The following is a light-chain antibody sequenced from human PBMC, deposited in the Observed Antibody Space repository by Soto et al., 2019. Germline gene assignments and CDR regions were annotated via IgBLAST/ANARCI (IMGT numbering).Light chain of an antibody. J-gene: IGLJ3*02. CDR1: SGHSSYA. V-gene: IGLV4-69*01. CDR2: LNSDGSH. CDR3: QTWGWGV. Sequence: QLVLTQSPSASASLGASVNLTRTLSSGHSSYAIAWHQQQPQKGPRYLMKLNSDGSHSKGDGIPDRFSGSSSGAERYLTISSLQSEDEADYYCQTWGWGVFGGGTKLTVL.